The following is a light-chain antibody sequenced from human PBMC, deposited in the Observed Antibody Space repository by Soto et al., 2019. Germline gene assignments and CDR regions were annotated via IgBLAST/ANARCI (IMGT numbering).Light chain of an antibody. CDR3: HQRRSWPRT. V-gene: IGKV3-11*01. CDR1: QTVFSR. Sequence: EIVLTQSLATLSSSPGERATLSCRASQTVFSRLAWYQHKPGQAPRLLIYDSSNRATGIPARFSGSGSGTDFTLTIDSLEPEDFAVYYCHQRRSWPRTFGQGTKVEI. J-gene: IGKJ1*01. CDR2: DSS.